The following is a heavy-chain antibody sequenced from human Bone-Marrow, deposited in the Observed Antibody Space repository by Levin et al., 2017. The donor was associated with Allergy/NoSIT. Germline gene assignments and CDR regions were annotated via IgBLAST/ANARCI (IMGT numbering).Heavy chain of an antibody. Sequence: PGESLKISCMVFGDIFMNSWIGWVRQMPGKGLEWMGIIDPDDSNTKYSPSFQGQVTMSADKSINTAYLHWSSLKASDSAMYYCARPSGRGSCSGTSCQFDYWGQGTLVTVSS. CDR3: ARPSGRGSCSGTSCQFDY. V-gene: IGHV5-51*01. CDR1: GDIFMNSW. D-gene: IGHD2-2*01. J-gene: IGHJ4*02. CDR2: IDPDDSNT.